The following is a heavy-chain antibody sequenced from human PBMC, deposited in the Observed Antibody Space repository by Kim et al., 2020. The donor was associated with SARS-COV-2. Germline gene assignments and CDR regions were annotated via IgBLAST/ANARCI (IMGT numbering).Heavy chain of an antibody. CDR2: ISAYNGNT. V-gene: IGHV1-18*01. Sequence: VSVKVSCKASGYTFTSYGISWVRQAPGQGLEWMGWISAYNGNTNYAQKLQGRVTMTTDTSTSTAYMELRSLRSDDTAVYYCARVIMGDPGYYYYGMDVWGQGTTVTVSS. CDR1: GYTFTSYG. D-gene: IGHD1-26*01. J-gene: IGHJ6*02. CDR3: ARVIMGDPGYYYYGMDV.